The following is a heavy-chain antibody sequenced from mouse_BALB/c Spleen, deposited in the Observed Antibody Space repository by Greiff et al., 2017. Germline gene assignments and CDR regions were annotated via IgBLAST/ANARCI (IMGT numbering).Heavy chain of an antibody. V-gene: IGHV1-7*01. CDR2: INPSTGYT. CDR1: GYTFTSYW. D-gene: IGHD2-1*01. Sequence: QVQLQQSGAELAKPGASVKMSCKASGYTFTSYWMHWVKQRPGQGLEWIGYINPSTGYTEYNQKFKDKATLTADKSSSTAYMQLSSLTSEDSAVYYCARSLYYYGNYPYAMDYWGQGTSVTVSS. CDR3: ARSLYYYGNYPYAMDY. J-gene: IGHJ4*01.